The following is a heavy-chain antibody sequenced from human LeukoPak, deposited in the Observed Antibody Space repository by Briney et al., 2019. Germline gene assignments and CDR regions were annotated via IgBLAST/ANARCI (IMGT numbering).Heavy chain of an antibody. D-gene: IGHD6-13*01. V-gene: IGHV1-2*02. J-gene: IGHJ4*02. CDR2: INPNSGGT. CDR3: ARGTLGGSSSWSD. Sequence: ASVKVSCKASGYAFTGYYMHWVRQAPGQGLEWMGWINPNSGGTNYAQEFQGRVTMTRDTSISTAYMELSRLRSDDTAVYYCARGTLGGSSSWSDWGQGTLVTVSS. CDR1: GYAFTGYY.